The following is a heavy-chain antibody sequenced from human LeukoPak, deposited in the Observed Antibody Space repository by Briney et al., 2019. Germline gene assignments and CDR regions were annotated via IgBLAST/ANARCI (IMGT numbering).Heavy chain of an antibody. CDR2: IYYSGST. Sequence: PSQTLSLTCTVSGGSISSGDYYWSWIRQPPGKGLEWIGYIYYSGSTYYNPSLKSRVTISVDTSKNRFSLKLSSVTAADTAVYYCARCGYLLAYYYYYYMDVWGKGTTVTVSS. CDR1: GGSISSGDYY. J-gene: IGHJ6*03. D-gene: IGHD5-18*01. V-gene: IGHV4-30-4*08. CDR3: ARCGYLLAYYYYYYMDV.